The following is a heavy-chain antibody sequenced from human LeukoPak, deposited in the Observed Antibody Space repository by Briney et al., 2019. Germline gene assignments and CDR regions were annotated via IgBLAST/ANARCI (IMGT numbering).Heavy chain of an antibody. CDR2: ISGSGDST. J-gene: IGHJ4*02. Sequence: GGSLRLSCAASGFTFSSYGMSWFRQAPGKGLEWVSAISGSGDSTYYADSVKGRFTISRDNSKNTLYLQMNSLRAEDAAVYFCAKAPVTSCRGAYCYPFDSWGQGTLVTVSS. V-gene: IGHV3-23*01. D-gene: IGHD2-21*01. CDR3: AKAPVTSCRGAYCYPFDS. CDR1: GFTFSSYG.